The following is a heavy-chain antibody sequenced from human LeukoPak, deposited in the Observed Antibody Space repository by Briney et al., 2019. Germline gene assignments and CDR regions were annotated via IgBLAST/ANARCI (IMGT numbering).Heavy chain of an antibody. CDR2: SYYRSKWYN. D-gene: IGHD5-12*01. V-gene: IGHV6-1*01. Sequence: SQTLSLTCATSGDSVSSNSAAWNWIRQSPSRGLEWLGRSYYRSKWYNDYAVSVKSRITINPDTSKNQFSLQLNSVTPEDTAVYYCARDPSGIVATIYYYYMDVWGKGTTVTISS. J-gene: IGHJ6*03. CDR1: GDSVSSNSAA. CDR3: ARDPSGIVATIYYYYMDV.